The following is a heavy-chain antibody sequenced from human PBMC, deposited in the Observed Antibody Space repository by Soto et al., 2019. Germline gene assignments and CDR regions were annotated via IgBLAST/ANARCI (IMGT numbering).Heavy chain of an antibody. D-gene: IGHD4-17*01. CDR1: GFTVSRDY. CDR2: IYTGGST. V-gene: IGHV3-53*01. J-gene: IGHJ5*02. CDR3: ARAYGGNPALFAP. Sequence: EVQLVESGGGLIQPGGSLRLSCAASGFTVSRDYMSWVRQAPGKGLEWVSVIYTGGSTYYADSVKGRFTFSRDNSKNTLYLQMSSVSAEDTAVYYWARAYGGNPALFAPWGQGTLVTVSS.